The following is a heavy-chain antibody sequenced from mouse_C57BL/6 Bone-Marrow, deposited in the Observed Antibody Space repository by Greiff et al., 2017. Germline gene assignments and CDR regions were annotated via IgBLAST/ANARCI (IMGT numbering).Heavy chain of an antibody. D-gene: IGHD1-1*01. CDR3: ARILRYQIGNYFDY. V-gene: IGHV1-82*01. CDR2: IYPGDGDT. CDR1: GYAFSSSW. J-gene: IGHJ2*01. Sequence: QVQLQQSGPELVKPGASVKISCKASGYAFSSSWMNWVKQRPGKGLEWIGRIYPGDGDTNYNGKFKGKATLTADKSSSTAYLQLSRLTSEDSAVCFCARILRYQIGNYFDYWGQGTTLTVSS.